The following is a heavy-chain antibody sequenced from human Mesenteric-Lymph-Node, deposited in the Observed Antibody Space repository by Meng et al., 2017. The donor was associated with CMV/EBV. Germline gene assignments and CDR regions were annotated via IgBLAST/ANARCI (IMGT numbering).Heavy chain of an antibody. CDR2: VKEDGSQK. CDR1: GFTFSNYW. CDR3: AREDSQVVTVWRNYYFDN. V-gene: IGHV3-7*01. J-gene: IGHJ4*02. Sequence: GESLKISCSASGFTFSNYWMSWLRQAPGKGLEWVANVKEDGSQKFYVDSVKGRFTVSRDNARDSLYLEMNSLRAEDTAVYYCAREDSQVVTVWRNYYFDNWGQGTLVTVSS. D-gene: IGHD4-23*01.